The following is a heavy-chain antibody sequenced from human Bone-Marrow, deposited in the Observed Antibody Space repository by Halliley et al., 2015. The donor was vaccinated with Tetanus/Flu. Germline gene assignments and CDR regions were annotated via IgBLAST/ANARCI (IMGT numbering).Heavy chain of an antibody. V-gene: IGHV4-30-2*05. D-gene: IGHD3-3*02. J-gene: IGHJ4*02. CDR2: IYHSGTT. CDR3: AKHWITAFNAPFED. Sequence: GIGYIYHSGTTYYTPSLKSRVTISVDTSNQFSLEVTSVTAADTAVYYCAKHWITAFNAPFEDWGQGTLVTVSS.